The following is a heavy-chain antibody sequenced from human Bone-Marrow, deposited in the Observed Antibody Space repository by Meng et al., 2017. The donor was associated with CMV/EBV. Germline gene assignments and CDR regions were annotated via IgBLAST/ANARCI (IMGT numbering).Heavy chain of an antibody. V-gene: IGHV3-53*01. CDR3: AKAQLLPRPFDY. Sequence: GGFLRLSCAASGFTVSSKYMSWVRQAPGKGLEWVSVIYSGGSTYYADSVKGRFTISRDNSKNTLYLQMNSLRAEDTAVYYCAKAQLLPRPFDYWGQGTLVTVSS. J-gene: IGHJ4*02. CDR2: IYSGGST. CDR1: GFTVSSKY. D-gene: IGHD2-2*01.